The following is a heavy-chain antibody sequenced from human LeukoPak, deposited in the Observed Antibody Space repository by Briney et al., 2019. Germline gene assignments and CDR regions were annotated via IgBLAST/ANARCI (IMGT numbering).Heavy chain of an antibody. CDR1: GFPFGDYH. CDR2: IRSKAYGETT. CDR3: TRDGRGSNFDY. D-gene: IGHD2-15*01. Sequence: GGSLRLSCTVSGFPFGDYHMTWFRQAPGQGLEWVGGIRSKAYGETTQYAQSVKGRFSISRDDSKSIAYLQMNSLRSEDTAVYYCTRDGRGSNFDYWGQGTLVTVSS. V-gene: IGHV3-49*03. J-gene: IGHJ4*02.